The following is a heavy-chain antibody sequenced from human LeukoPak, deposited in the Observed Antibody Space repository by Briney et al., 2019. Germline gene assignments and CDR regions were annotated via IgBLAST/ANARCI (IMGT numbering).Heavy chain of an antibody. CDR2: IYTSGST. CDR3: ARGGHRYYYYYYMDV. V-gene: IGHV4-61*02. J-gene: IGHJ6*03. CDR1: GGSISSGSYY. Sequence: SETLSLTCTVSGGSISSGSYYWSWIRQPAGKGLEWIGRIYTSGSTNYNPSLKSRVTISVDTSKNQFSLKRSSVTAADTAVYYCARGGHRYYYYYYMDVWGKGTTVTVSS. D-gene: IGHD3-16*01.